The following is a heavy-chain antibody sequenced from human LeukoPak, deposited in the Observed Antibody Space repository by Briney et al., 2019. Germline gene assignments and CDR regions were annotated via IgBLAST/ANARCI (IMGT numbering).Heavy chain of an antibody. CDR3: ARTLVVINDAFDI. CDR2: INPNSGGT. D-gene: IGHD3-22*01. Sequence: ASVEVSCKASGYTFSGYYMHWVRQAPGQGLEWMGWINPNSGGTYYAQKFQGRVSMTGDTSISTAYMELSRLRSDNTAVYYCARTLVVINDAFDIWGQGTMVTVSS. V-gene: IGHV1-2*02. J-gene: IGHJ3*02. CDR1: GYTFSGYY.